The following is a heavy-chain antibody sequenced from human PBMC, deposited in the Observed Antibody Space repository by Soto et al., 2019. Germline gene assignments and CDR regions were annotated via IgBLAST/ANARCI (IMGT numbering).Heavy chain of an antibody. CDR3: QRLSPGAAKLTSVINWLDA. J-gene: IGHJ5*02. CDR1: GGSISSGSSY. D-gene: IGHD3-9*01. V-gene: IGHV4-39*01. CDR2: IYYSGST. Sequence: SETLSLTCTVSGGSISSGSSYWGWIRQPPGKGLEWIGYIYYSGSTNYNPSLKSRVTISVDTSKNQFSLKLHSVNAADTAVYYCQRLSPGAAKLTSVINWLDACRQVALVT.